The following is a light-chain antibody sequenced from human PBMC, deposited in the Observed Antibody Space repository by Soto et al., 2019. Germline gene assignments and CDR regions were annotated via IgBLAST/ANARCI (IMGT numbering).Light chain of an antibody. Sequence: QSALTQPPSVSGSPGQSVAISCTGTSSDVGSYSRVSWYQQPPGTAPKLLIYEVSNRPSGVPDRFSGSKSGNTASLTISGLQAEDEADYYCSSFTSSSTYVFGTGTRSPS. J-gene: IGLJ1*01. CDR2: EVS. V-gene: IGLV2-18*02. CDR1: SSDVGSYSR. CDR3: SSFTSSSTYV.